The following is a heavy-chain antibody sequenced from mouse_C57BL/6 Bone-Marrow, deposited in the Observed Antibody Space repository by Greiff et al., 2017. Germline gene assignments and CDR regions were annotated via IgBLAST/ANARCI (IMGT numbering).Heavy chain of an antibody. Sequence: VQLQQSGAELVRPGASVKLSCTASGFNIKDDYMHWVKQRPEQGLEWIGWIDPENGDTEYASKFQGKATITADTSSNTASLQLSSLTSEDTAVYYCTTLTGWYFDVWGTGTTVTVSS. J-gene: IGHJ1*03. CDR1: GFNIKDDY. CDR3: TTLTGWYFDV. V-gene: IGHV14-4*01. CDR2: IDPENGDT. D-gene: IGHD4-1*01.